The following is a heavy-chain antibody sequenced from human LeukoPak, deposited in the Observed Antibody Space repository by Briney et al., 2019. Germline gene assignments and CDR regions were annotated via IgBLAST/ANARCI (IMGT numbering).Heavy chain of an antibody. D-gene: IGHD3-22*01. J-gene: IGHJ4*02. V-gene: IGHV3-21*01. CDR1: GFTFSSYS. Sequence: GGSLRLSCAASGFTFSSYSMNWVRQAPGKGLEWVSSISSSSYIYYADSVKGRFTISRDNAKNSLYLQMNSLRAEDTAVYYCARDGFRSYYYDSSGYSRVPYYFDYWGQGTLVTVSS. CDR2: ISSSSYI. CDR3: ARDGFRSYYYDSSGYSRVPYYFDY.